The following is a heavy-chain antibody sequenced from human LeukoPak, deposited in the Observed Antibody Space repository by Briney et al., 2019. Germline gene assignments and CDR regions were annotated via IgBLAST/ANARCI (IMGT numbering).Heavy chain of an antibody. J-gene: IGHJ4*02. D-gene: IGHD3-10*01. CDR2: IRYDGSNK. Sequence: GGSLRLSCAASGFTLSGYAMSRVRQAPGKGLEWVAFIRYDGSNKYYADSVKGRFTISRDNSKNTLYLQMNSLRAEDTAVYYCAQGRKVRGVSGYWGQGTLVTVSS. CDR1: GFTLSGYA. CDR3: AQGRKVRGVSGY. V-gene: IGHV3-30*02.